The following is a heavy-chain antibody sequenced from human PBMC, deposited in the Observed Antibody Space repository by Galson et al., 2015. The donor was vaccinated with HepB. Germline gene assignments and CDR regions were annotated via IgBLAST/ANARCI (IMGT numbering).Heavy chain of an antibody. CDR1: GYTFSIYS. V-gene: IGHV3-48*02. CDR2: ISSSSSGR. D-gene: IGHD3-9*01. Sequence: SLRLSCAASGYTFSIYSMNWVRQAPGKGLEWVSYISSSSSGRYYADSVKGRFTIPRDNAKNSLYLQMDSLGDEDTAVYYCARETGFYPDYWGQGTLVTVSS. J-gene: IGHJ4*02. CDR3: ARETGFYPDY.